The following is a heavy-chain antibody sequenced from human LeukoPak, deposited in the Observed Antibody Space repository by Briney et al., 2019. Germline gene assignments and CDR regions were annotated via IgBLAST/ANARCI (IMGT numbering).Heavy chain of an antibody. CDR3: AKYGIRGCTSTNCYTSYYYYGMDV. Sequence: GESLKISCKGSGYSFMDYWIGWVRQMPGKGPELMGFIFPHDSDTKYSPSFQGQVTISVDKSISTAYVQWSSLKASDTAVYYCAKYGIRGCTSTNCYTSYYYYGMDVWGQGTTVTVSS. CDR2: IFPHDSDT. D-gene: IGHD2-2*02. CDR1: GYSFMDYW. V-gene: IGHV5-51*01. J-gene: IGHJ6*02.